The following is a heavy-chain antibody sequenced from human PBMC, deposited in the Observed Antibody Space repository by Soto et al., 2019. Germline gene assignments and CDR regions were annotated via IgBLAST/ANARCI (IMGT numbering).Heavy chain of an antibody. V-gene: IGHV3-48*01. Sequence: GGSLRLSCAASGFRFSDYSMNWVRQAPGRGLEWVSYISSSSFTIHYADSVEGRFAISRDNAKNSLYLQMNSLRAEDTAVYYCARDYNGFWSGHFDYWGQGALVTVSS. D-gene: IGHD3-3*01. CDR3: ARDYNGFWSGHFDY. J-gene: IGHJ4*02. CDR2: ISSSSFTI. CDR1: GFRFSDYS.